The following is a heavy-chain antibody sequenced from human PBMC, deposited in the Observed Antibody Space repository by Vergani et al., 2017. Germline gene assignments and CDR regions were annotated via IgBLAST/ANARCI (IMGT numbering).Heavy chain of an antibody. CDR1: GGSISSYY. J-gene: IGHJ4*02. V-gene: IGHV4-4*07. D-gene: IGHD3-10*01. CDR3: ARATRPLYYYGSGQILGYYFDY. CDR2: IYTSGST. Sequence: QVQLQESGPGLVKPSETLSLTCTVSGGSISSYYWSWIRQPAGKGLEWIGRIYTSGSTNYNPSLKSRVTMSLDTSKNQFSLKLSSVTAADTAVYYCARATRPLYYYGSGQILGYYFDYWGQGTLVTVSS.